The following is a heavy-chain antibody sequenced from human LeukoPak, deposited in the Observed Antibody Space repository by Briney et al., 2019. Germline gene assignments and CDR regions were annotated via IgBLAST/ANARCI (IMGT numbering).Heavy chain of an antibody. D-gene: IGHD3-22*01. V-gene: IGHV3-23*01. CDR2: ISGTTNKT. J-gene: IGHJ4*02. CDR3: AEDYGDDSRNYFHY. CDR1: GFTFSNYA. Sequence: GGSLRLSCAASGFTFSNYAMSWVRQAPGKGLEWVSGISGTTNKTYYADSVKGRFTISRDNSKNTLYLQVNSLRTEDTAIYYCAEDYGDDSRNYFHYWGQGTLVTVSS.